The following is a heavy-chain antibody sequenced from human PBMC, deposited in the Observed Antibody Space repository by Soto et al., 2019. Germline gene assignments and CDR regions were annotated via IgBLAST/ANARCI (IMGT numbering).Heavy chain of an antibody. CDR3: ARGPREYDLWSGPGDIYYYGMDV. V-gene: IGHV1-69*13. Sequence: SVKVSCKASGGTFSSYAISWVRQAPGQGLEWMGGIIPIFGTANYAQKFQGRVTITADESTSTAYMELSSLRSEDTAVYYCARGPREYDLWSGPGDIYYYGMDVWGQGTTVTVSS. CDR1: GGTFSSYA. J-gene: IGHJ6*02. D-gene: IGHD3-3*01. CDR2: IIPIFGTA.